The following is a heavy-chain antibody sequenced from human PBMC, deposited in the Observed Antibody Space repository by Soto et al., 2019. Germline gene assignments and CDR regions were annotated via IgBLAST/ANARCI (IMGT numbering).Heavy chain of an antibody. J-gene: IGHJ4*01. CDR2: ISGDGGST. CDR3: ANDVVLLIASGGRHFDS. V-gene: IGHV3-23*01. CDR1: GFTFSEYA. Sequence: EVQLLESGGGLVQPGGSLRLSCAASGFTFSEYAMSWVRQAPGSGLEWVSAISGDGGSTYYADSVKGRFSISRDNSKSPLYVQMNNLRAEDTAVYYCANDVVLLIASGGRHFDSCGHGVLVTFSA. D-gene: IGHD6-13*01.